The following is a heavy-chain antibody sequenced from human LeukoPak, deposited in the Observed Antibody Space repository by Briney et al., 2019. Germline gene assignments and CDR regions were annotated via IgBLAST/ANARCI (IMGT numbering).Heavy chain of an antibody. V-gene: IGHV3-21*05. CDR1: GFTFSRFA. CDR2: INTDSSDI. J-gene: IGHJ4*02. CDR3: ARDTFQPGLIDS. Sequence: GSLRLSCAASGFTFSRFAMNWVRQAPGKGLEWVSYINTDSSDIHYADSVKGRFTISRDNARNTLYLQLSSLRAEDSAVYYCARDTFQPGLIDSWGQGTLVTVSS. D-gene: IGHD2-2*01.